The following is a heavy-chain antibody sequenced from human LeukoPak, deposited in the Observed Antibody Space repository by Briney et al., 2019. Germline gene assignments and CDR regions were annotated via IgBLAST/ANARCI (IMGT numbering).Heavy chain of an antibody. J-gene: IGHJ5*02. CDR1: GFTFSGYW. CDR2: IKQDGSVK. Sequence: GGSLRLSCAASGFTFSGYWMTWVRQGPGKGLEWVANIKQDGSVKYYVDSVKGRFTISRDNAKNSMYLQMNSLRAEDTAVYYCARATTTVTVNNWFDPWGQGTLVTVSS. D-gene: IGHD4-17*01. V-gene: IGHV3-7*04. CDR3: ARATTTVTVNNWFDP.